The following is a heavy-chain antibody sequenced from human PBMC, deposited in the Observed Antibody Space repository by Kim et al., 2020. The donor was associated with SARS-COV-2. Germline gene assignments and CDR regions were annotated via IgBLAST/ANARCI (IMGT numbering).Heavy chain of an antibody. CDR1: GFTFSNAW. J-gene: IGHJ4*02. Sequence: WGSLRLSCAASGFTFSNAWMSWVRQAPGKGLEWVGRIKSKTDGGTTDYAAPVKVRFTISRDDSKNTLYLQMNSLKTEYTAVYYCTTTEEMWISSWYTDFDYWGQGTLVTVSS. V-gene: IGHV3-15*01. CDR3: TTTEEMWISSWYTDFDY. CDR2: IKSKTDGGTT. D-gene: IGHD6-13*01.